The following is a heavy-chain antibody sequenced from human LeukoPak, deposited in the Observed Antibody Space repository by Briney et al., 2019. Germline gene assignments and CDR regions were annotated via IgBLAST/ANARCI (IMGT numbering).Heavy chain of an antibody. CDR1: EFSVGSNY. CDR3: AKSWNYYDSSGDDALDI. J-gene: IGHJ3*02. CDR2: IYSGGST. Sequence: GGSLRLSCAASEFSVGSNYMTWVRQAPGKGLEWVSLIYSGGSTYYADSVKGRFTISRDNSKNTLYLQMNSLRVEDTAVYYCAKSWNYYDSSGDDALDIWGQGTMVTVSS. V-gene: IGHV3-66*01. D-gene: IGHD3-22*01.